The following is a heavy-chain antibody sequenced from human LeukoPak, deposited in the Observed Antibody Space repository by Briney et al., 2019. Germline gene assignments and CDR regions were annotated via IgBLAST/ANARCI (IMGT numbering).Heavy chain of an antibody. CDR2: IRHDGSDK. Sequence: PGGSLRLSCAASRFTFNNHWMSWVRQAPGKGLEWVANIRHDGSDKKYVDSVKGRFTTSRDNAENSLFLQMNSLRAEDTAVYYCARRITIAAAGWGYGMDVWGQGTTVTVPS. V-gene: IGHV3-7*03. J-gene: IGHJ6*02. D-gene: IGHD6-13*01. CDR3: ARRITIAAAGWGYGMDV. CDR1: RFTFNNHW.